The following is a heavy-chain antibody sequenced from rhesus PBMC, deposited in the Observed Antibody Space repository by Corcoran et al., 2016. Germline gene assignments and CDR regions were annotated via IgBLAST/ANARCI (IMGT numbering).Heavy chain of an antibody. V-gene: IGHV3S25*01. CDR3: AKVLFPSGYPYWYFDL. D-gene: IGHD5-24*01. CDR2: INSGGGST. Sequence: EVQLVESGGGLAKPGGSLRLSCAASGFTFSSYWMNWVRQAPGKGLEWVSAINSGGGSTDYDDSVKGRFTISRDNSKNTLSLQMNSLRAEDTAVYYCAKVLFPSGYPYWYFDLWGPGTPITISS. CDR1: GFTFSSYW. J-gene: IGHJ2*01.